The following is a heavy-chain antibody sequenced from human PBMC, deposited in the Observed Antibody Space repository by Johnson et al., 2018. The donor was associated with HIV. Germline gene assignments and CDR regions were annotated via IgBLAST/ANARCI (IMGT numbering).Heavy chain of an antibody. Sequence: VQLVESGGGVVQPERLLRLSCAASGFTFTSYAMHWVRQAPGKGLEWVASISYDGNKKDYADSVKGRFTVSRDNSKKTLYLVLDSLRAEDTALYYCARGGPYYYDSSGYGAFDIWGQGTMVTVSS. CDR2: ISYDGNKK. V-gene: IGHV3-30*04. CDR3: ARGGPYYYDSSGYGAFDI. J-gene: IGHJ3*02. CDR1: GFTFTSYA. D-gene: IGHD3-22*01.